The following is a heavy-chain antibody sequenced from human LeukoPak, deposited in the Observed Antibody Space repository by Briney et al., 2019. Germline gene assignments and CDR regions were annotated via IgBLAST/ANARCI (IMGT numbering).Heavy chain of an antibody. D-gene: IGHD3-22*01. CDR2: IYYNGNT. Sequence: SQTLSLTCTVSGGSITIGGYYWSWIRQHPGKGLEWIGYIYYNGNTYYNPSLKSRLTISGDTSENQFSLKQSSVTAADTAVYYCVRNFDSYNAFDVWGQGTMVTVSS. CDR1: GGSITIGGYY. V-gene: IGHV4-31*03. CDR3: VRNFDSYNAFDV. J-gene: IGHJ3*01.